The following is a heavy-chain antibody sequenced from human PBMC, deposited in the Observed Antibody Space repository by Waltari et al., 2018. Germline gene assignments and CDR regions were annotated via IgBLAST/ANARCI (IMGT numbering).Heavy chain of an antibody. CDR2: RNPNSGGT. V-gene: IGHV1-2*06. D-gene: IGHD5-12*01. CDR1: GYTFTGYY. Sequence: QVQLVQSGAEVKKPGASVKVSCKASGYTFTGYYMHWVRQAPGQGLEWMGRRNPNSGGTNNGQKFHGRVPMTRETSISKAYMELSRLRSDETAVYYCARDYSWGGDGYHSPFDYWGQGTLVTVSS. J-gene: IGHJ4*02. CDR3: ARDYSWGGDGYHSPFDY.